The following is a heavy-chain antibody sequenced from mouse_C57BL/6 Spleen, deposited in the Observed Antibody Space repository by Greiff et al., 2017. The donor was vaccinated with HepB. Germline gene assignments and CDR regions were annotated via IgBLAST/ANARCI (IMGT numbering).Heavy chain of an antibody. CDR3: APVYYYGSSYGAMDY. D-gene: IGHD1-1*01. CDR1: GYTFTSYW. J-gene: IGHJ4*01. V-gene: IGHV1-59*01. Sequence: QVHVKQPGAELVRPGTSVKLSCKASGYTFTSYWMHWVKQRPGQGLEWIGVIDPSDSYTNYNQKFKGKATLTVDTSSSTAYMQLSSLTSEDSAVYYCAPVYYYGSSYGAMDYWGQGTSVTVSS. CDR2: IDPSDSYT.